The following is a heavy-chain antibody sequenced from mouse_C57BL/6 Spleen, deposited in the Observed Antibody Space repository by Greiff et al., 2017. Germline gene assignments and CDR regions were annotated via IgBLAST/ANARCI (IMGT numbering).Heavy chain of an antibody. V-gene: IGHV1-82*01. CDR3: ARSAALGYVDC. J-gene: IGHJ2*01. CDR1: GYAFSSSW. Sequence: QVQLKESGPELVKPGASVTISCKASGYAFSSSWMNWVKQRPGQGLEWIGRIYPGDGDTNYNGKFKGKATLTADKSSSTAYMQLSSLTSEDSAVYFCARSAALGYVDCWGQGTTLTVSS. D-gene: IGHD6-1*01. CDR2: IYPGDGDT.